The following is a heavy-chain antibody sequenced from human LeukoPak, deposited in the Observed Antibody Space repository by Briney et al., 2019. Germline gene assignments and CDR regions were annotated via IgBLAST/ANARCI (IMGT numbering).Heavy chain of an antibody. D-gene: IGHD5-18*01. J-gene: IGHJ4*02. CDR1: GGSISSYY. V-gene: IGHV4-59*01. CDR2: IYYSGST. CDR3: ARVGLYSYGFKGIDY. Sequence: PSETLSLTCTVSGGSISSYYWSWIRQPPGKGLEWIGYIYYSGSTRYNPSLKGRVAFSIDTSKNQLTLKLSSVTAADAAVYYCARVGLYSYGFKGIDYWGQGTLVTVSS.